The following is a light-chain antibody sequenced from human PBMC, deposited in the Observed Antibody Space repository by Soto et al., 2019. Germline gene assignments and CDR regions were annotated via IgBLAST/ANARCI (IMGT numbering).Light chain of an antibody. V-gene: IGKV3-15*01. CDR2: GAS. CDR3: QQENNWPQT. Sequence: EIVMTQSPATPSVYPGERATHSCRASQSVSSNLAWYQQTPGQAPRPLIYGASTRATSIPARFPGSGSATEVTLTIGGLQSEDTAVYYCQQENNWPQTFGQESKV. J-gene: IGKJ1*01. CDR1: QSVSSN.